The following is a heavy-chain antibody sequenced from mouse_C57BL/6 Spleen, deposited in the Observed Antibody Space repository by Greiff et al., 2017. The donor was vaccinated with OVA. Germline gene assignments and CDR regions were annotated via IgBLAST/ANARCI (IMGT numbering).Heavy chain of an antibody. V-gene: IGHV5-9*01. CDR2: ISGGGGNT. CDR1: GFTFSSYT. CDR3: ARPQTAQATFAY. Sequence: EVKVVESGGGLVKPGGSLKLSCAASGFTFSSYTMSWVRQTPEKRLEWVATISGGGGNTYYPDSVKGRFTISRDNAKNTLYLQMSSLRSEDTALYYCARPQTAQATFAYWGQGTLVTVSA. D-gene: IGHD3-2*02. J-gene: IGHJ3*01.